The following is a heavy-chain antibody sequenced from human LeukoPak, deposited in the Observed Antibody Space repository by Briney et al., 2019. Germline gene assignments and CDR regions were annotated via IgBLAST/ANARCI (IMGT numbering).Heavy chain of an antibody. V-gene: IGHV3-23*01. CDR3: AKDGQVNQPDRLFTD. CDR1: GFTFSSYA. J-gene: IGHJ4*02. Sequence: GGSLRLSCAASGFTFSSYAMSWVRQAPGKGLEWVSVTSGSGGTTHYADSVKGRFTISRDNSKNTLYLQMNSLRGEDTAVYYCAKDGQVNQPDRLFTDWGQGTLVIVSS. CDR2: TSGSGGTT. D-gene: IGHD1-14*01.